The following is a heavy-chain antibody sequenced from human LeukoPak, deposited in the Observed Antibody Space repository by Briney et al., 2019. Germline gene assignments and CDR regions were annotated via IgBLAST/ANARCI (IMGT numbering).Heavy chain of an antibody. V-gene: IGHV3-74*01. CDR2: IKTDGSST. J-gene: IGHJ4*01. D-gene: IGHD3-16*01. Sequence: SGGSLRLSCTASGFNFSTYWMHWVRQVPGKGLVWVSRIKTDGSSTSYADSVKGRFTISRDSAKNKLYLQMNSLRAEDTAVYYCATVSVGVRFDYWGQEPWSPSPQ. CDR3: ATVSVGVRFDY. CDR1: GFNFSTYW.